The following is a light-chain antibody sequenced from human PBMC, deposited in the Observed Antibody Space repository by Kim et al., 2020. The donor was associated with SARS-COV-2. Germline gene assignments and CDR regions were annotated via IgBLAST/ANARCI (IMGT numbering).Light chain of an antibody. Sequence: GQSVTSSCSGRSSNNGSNEAYWYQQFPGMDPKTLITRNDQRLSGVPDRFSGSKSGTSASLAISGLRSEDEADYYCATWDDALSGCVFGGGTKVTVL. CDR3: ATWDDALSGCV. CDR2: RND. V-gene: IGLV1-47*01. CDR1: SSNNGSNE. J-gene: IGLJ3*02.